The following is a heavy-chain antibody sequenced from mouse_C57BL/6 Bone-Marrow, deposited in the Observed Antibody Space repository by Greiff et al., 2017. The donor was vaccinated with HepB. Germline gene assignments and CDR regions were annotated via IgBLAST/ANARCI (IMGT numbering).Heavy chain of an antibody. V-gene: IGHV1-81*01. CDR2: IYPRSGNT. Sequence: QVQLQQSGAELARPGASVKLSCKASGYTFTSYGISWVKQRTGQGLEWIGEIYPRSGNTYYNEKFKGKATLTADKSSSTAYMELRSLTSEDSAVYFCARRELGRWYFDVWGTGTTVTVSS. CDR3: ARRELGRWYFDV. CDR1: GYTFTSYG. J-gene: IGHJ1*03. D-gene: IGHD4-1*01.